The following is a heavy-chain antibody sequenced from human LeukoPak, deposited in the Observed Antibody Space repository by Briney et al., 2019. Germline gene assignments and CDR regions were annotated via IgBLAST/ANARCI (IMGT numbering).Heavy chain of an antibody. CDR2: ISAYNGNT. D-gene: IGHD2-15*01. CDR1: GYTFTSYG. V-gene: IGHV1-18*01. J-gene: IGHJ4*02. CDR3: ARSPGRGYCSGGSCYDY. Sequence: ASVKVSCKASGYTFTSYGISWVRQAPGQGLEWMGWISAYNGNTNYAQKLQGRVTMTTDTSTSTAYMELRSLRSDDTAVYYCARSPGRGYCSGGSCYDYWGQGTLVTVSS.